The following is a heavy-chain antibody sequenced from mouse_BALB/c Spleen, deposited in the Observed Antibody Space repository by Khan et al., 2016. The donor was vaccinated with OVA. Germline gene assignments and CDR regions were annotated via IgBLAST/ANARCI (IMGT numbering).Heavy chain of an antibody. CDR1: GYTFTSYY. CDR2: IFPGNVNS. J-gene: IGHJ3*01. CDR3: ARAGYGSFAY. V-gene: IGHV1S56*01. D-gene: IGHD2-10*02. Sequence: QVQLQQSGPELVKPGASVRISCKASGYTFTSYYIHWVKQRPGQGLEWIGWIFPGNVNSNYNERFKGKATLTADKSSSTAYMQRSSLTSEDSAVYFCARAGYGSFAYWGQGTLVTVSA.